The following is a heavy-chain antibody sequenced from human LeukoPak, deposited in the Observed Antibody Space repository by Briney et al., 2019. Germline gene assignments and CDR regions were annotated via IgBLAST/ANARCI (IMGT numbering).Heavy chain of an antibody. CDR3: ARDLGMTDGDYVSYFDY. CDR1: GFTFSRYE. V-gene: IGHV3-48*03. CDR2: ISSSGSII. D-gene: IGHD4-17*01. J-gene: IGHJ4*02. Sequence: GGSLRLSCAASGFTFSRYELNWVRQAPGKGLEWVSYISSSGSIIYYADSVKGRFTTSRDNAKNSLYLQMNSLRAEDTAVYYCARDLGMTDGDYVSYFDYWGQGTLVTVSS.